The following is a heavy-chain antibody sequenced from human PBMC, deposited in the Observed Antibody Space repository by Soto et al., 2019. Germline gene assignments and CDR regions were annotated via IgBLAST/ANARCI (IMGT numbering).Heavy chain of an antibody. Sequence: SETLSLTCTVSGGSISSYYWSWIRQPPGKGLEWIGYIYYSGSTSYNPSLESRVTISVDTSKNQFSLTLTSVTAADTAVYYCARIVEIGGGEYFDYWGQGTLVTVSS. J-gene: IGHJ4*02. CDR1: GGSISSYY. CDR3: ARIVEIGGGEYFDY. D-gene: IGHD3-16*01. V-gene: IGHV4-59*08. CDR2: IYYSGST.